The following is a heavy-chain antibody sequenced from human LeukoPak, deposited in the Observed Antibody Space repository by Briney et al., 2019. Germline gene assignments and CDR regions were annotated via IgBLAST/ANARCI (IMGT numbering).Heavy chain of an antibody. CDR2: IHYSGNT. D-gene: IGHD3-22*01. CDR3: ARVDDTSGYFYKFDY. Sequence: SETLSLTCAVYGGSLSDYHWSWIRQPPGKGLEWVAYIHYSGNTNYNPSLKSRVIISVDTSKNQFSLKLASVTAADTAVYYCARVDDTSGYFYKFDYWGQGTLVTVSS. V-gene: IGHV4-59*01. J-gene: IGHJ4*02. CDR1: GGSLSDYH.